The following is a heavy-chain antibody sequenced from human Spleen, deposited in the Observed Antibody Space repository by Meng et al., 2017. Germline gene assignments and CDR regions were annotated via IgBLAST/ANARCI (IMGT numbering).Heavy chain of an antibody. CDR1: GGTFSTYA. Sequence: ASVKVSCKASGGTFSTYAISWVRRAPGQGLEGMGRINPKSGDTHYAQKFQARVTMTGDTSISTAYMELSGLRSDDTAMYYCARDEDISAAGKLFGDYWGQGTLVTVSS. CDR3: ARDEDISAAGKLFGDY. V-gene: IGHV1-2*06. CDR2: INPKSGDT. D-gene: IGHD6-25*01. J-gene: IGHJ4*02.